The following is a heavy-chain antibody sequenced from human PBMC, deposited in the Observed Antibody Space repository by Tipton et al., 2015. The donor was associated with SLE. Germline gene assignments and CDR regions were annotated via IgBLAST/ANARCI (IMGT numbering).Heavy chain of an antibody. D-gene: IGHD2-2*02. J-gene: IGHJ3*02. CDR3: TTAGYGSSNSWYTRGALDI. Sequence: QLAQSGAEVKKPGASVKVSCKASGYTFTSYGISWVRQAPGQGLEWMGWISAYRGNTNYAQKLQGRVTMTTDTSTSTAYMELRSLRSDDTAVYYCTTAGYGSSNSWYTRGALDIWGQGTMVAVSS. CDR1: GYTFTSYG. V-gene: IGHV1-18*01. CDR2: ISAYRGNT.